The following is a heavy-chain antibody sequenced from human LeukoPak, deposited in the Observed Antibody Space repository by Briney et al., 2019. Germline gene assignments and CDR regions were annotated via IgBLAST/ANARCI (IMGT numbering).Heavy chain of an antibody. J-gene: IGHJ5*02. D-gene: IGHD4-11*01. CDR2: ISYDGIDI. CDR3: AKHLFHYRKYNSDYGVLDT. Sequence: GRSLRLSCRASGFTFSNYAINWVRQAPGKGLEWVAAISYDGIDIAYADSVRGRFTISRDNSKSTLYLQMSSLRAEDSALYYCAKHLFHYRKYNSDYGVLDTWGQGTLVTVSS. V-gene: IGHV3-30*18. CDR1: GFTFSNYA.